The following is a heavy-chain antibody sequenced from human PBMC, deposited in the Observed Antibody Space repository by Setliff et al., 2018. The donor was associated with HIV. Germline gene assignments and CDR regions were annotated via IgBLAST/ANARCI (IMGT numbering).Heavy chain of an antibody. CDR3: ARFGVVILRGLDV. D-gene: IGHD3-3*01. CDR1: GGSFSGYY. V-gene: IGHV4-34*01. CDR2: INHSGST. Sequence: SETLSLTCAVYGGSFSGYYWSWIRQPPGEGLEWIGQINHSGSTRYNPSLKSRVTISVDTSKNQFSLKVNSVTAADAAVYYCARFGVVILRGLDVWGKGTTVTVSS. J-gene: IGHJ6*04.